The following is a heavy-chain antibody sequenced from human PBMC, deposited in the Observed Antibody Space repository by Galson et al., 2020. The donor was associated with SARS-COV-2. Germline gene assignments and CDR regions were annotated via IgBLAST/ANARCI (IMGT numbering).Heavy chain of an antibody. Sequence: GGSLRLSCAASGFTFSSYAMHWVRQAPGKGLEWVTVISYDGSNEYYADSVKGRFTISRDNSKITLYLQMSSLRPEDTAVYYCAKAFSTSDPITVGGVSGTAAFDSWGQGTMVTVSS. V-gene: IGHV3-30*15. CDR3: AKAFSTSDPITVGGVSGTAAFDS. CDR2: ISYDGSNE. CDR1: GFTFSSYA. D-gene: IGHD3-16*01. J-gene: IGHJ3*02.